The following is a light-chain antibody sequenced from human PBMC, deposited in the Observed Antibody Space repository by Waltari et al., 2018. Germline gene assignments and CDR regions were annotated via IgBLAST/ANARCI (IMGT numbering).Light chain of an antibody. CDR3: CTYAGSSTWV. J-gene: IGLJ3*02. V-gene: IGLV2-23*01. CDR1: GSDVGISNV. Sequence: QSALAQPASVSGSPGQSVTISCTGAGSDVGISNVVSWYQQHPGKAPKLMIYEAYKRPSGVAHRSSGSRSGNTASLTISGLQTDDEAEYYCCTYAGSSTWVFGGGTKLTVL. CDR2: EAY.